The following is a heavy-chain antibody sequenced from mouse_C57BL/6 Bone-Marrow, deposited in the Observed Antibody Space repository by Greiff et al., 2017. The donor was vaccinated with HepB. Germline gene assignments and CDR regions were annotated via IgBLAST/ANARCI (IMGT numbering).Heavy chain of an antibody. CDR2: ISSGGSYT. CDR3: ARQGAYLYYFDY. J-gene: IGHJ2*01. D-gene: IGHD5-5*01. CDR1: GFTFSSYG. Sequence: EVQRVESGGDLVKPGGSLKLSCAASGFTFSSYGMSWVRQTPDKRLEWVATISSGGSYTYYPDSVKGRFTISRDNAKNTLYLQMSSLKSEDTAMYYCARQGAYLYYFDYWGQGTTLTVSS. V-gene: IGHV5-6*01.